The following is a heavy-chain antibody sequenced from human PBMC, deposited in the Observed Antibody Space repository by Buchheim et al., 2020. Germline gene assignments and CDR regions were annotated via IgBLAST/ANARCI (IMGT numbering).Heavy chain of an antibody. CDR3: ARDRARFYYGSGSGNWFDP. CDR2: IFYSGST. CDR1: GGSINSGAYY. J-gene: IGHJ5*02. Sequence: QVQLQESGPGLVKPSQTLSLTCTVSGGSINSGAYYWSWIRQHPGKGLEWIGYIFYSGSTYYNPSLKSRVTISVDTSKNQFSLKLSSVTAADTAVYYCARDRARFYYGSGSGNWFDPWGQGTL. D-gene: IGHD3-10*01. V-gene: IGHV4-31*03.